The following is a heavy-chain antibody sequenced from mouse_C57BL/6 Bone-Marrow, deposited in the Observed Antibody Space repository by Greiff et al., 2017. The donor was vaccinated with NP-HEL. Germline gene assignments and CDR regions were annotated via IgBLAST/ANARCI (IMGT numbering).Heavy chain of an antibody. V-gene: IGHV1-82*01. CDR3: ARWGYYGSRDY. D-gene: IGHD1-1*01. J-gene: IGHJ2*01. CDR2: IYPGDGDT. CDR1: GYAFSSSW. Sequence: VQLQQSGPELVKPGASVKISCKASGYAFSSSWMNWVKQRPGKGLEWIGRIYPGDGDTNYNGKFKGKATLTADKSSSTAYMQLSSLTSEDSAVYFCARWGYYGSRDYWGQGTTLTVSS.